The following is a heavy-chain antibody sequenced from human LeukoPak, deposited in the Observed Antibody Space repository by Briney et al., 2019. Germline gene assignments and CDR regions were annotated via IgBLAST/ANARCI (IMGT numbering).Heavy chain of an antibody. J-gene: IGHJ4*02. Sequence: SETLSLTCTVSGGSISSYYWSWIRQPAGKGLEWIGRIYTSGSTNYNPSLKSRVTMSVDTSKNQFSLKLGSVTAADTAVYYCARGTTVVTPVDYWGQGTLVTVSS. CDR3: ARGTTVVTPVDY. V-gene: IGHV4-4*07. CDR1: GGSISSYY. CDR2: IYTSGST. D-gene: IGHD4-23*01.